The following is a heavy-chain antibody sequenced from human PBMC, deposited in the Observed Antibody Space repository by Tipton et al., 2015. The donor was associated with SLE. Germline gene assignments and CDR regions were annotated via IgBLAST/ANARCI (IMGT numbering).Heavy chain of an antibody. CDR1: GGSISTYC. J-gene: IGHJ6*03. CDR3: ARVTGDSSSWYGTNYYYYYYMDV. V-gene: IGHV4-59*12. Sequence: TLSLTCTVSGGSISTYCWNWIRQPPGKGLEWIGSIYYSGSTYYNPSLKSRVTISVDTSKNQFSLKLSSLTAADTAVYYCARVTGDSSSWYGTNYYYYYYMDVWGKGTTVTVSS. CDR2: IYYSGST. D-gene: IGHD6-13*01.